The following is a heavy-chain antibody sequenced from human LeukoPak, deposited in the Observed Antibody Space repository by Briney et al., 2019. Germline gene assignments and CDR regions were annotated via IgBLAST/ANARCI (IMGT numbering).Heavy chain of an antibody. V-gene: IGHV3-48*01. CDR2: ISSSSSTI. J-gene: IGHJ5*02. CDR1: GFTFSSYS. Sequence: GGSLRLSCAASGFTFSSYSMDWVRQAPGKGLEWVSYISSSSSTIYYADSVKGRFTISRDNAKNSLYLQMNSLRAEDTAVYYCARALRYFDWLSTSPEYNWFDPWGQGTLVTVSS. D-gene: IGHD3-9*01. CDR3: ARALRYFDWLSTSPEYNWFDP.